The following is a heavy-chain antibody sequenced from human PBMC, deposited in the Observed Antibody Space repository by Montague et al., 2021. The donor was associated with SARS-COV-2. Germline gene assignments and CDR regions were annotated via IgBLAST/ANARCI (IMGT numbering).Heavy chain of an antibody. V-gene: IGHV3-21*01. CDR3: ARAAHDYGDYDY. D-gene: IGHD4-17*01. CDR2: ISSSSTYI. CDR1: GFTFSRYS. J-gene: IGHJ4*02. Sequence: SLRLSCAASGFTFSRYSMNWVRQAPGKGLEWVSAISSSSTYILHXDSVKGRFTMSRDNAKNSLYLQMNSLRAEDTAVYYCARAAHDYGDYDYWGQGTLVTVSS.